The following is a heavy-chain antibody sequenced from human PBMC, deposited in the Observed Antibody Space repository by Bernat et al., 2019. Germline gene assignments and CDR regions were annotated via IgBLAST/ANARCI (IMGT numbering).Heavy chain of an antibody. D-gene: IGHD2-15*01. CDR2: ISGSGGST. V-gene: IGHV3-23*01. Sequence: EVQLLESGGGLVQPGGSLRLSCAASGFTFSSYAMSWVRQAPGKGLEWVSAISGSGGSTYYAESVEGRFTISRDNSKNTLYLQMNSLRAEDTAVYYCASRYCSGGSCYSDPKGSFAYLCQGTLVTVSS. J-gene: IGHJ4*02. CDR3: ASRYCSGGSCYSDPKGSFAY. CDR1: GFTFSSYA.